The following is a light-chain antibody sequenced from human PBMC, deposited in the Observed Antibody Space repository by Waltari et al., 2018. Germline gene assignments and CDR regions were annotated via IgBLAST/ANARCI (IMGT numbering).Light chain of an antibody. CDR3: SSYTSSNTYV. CDR2: EVS. V-gene: IGLV2-14*01. CDR1: SSAVGGYNY. J-gene: IGLJ1*01. Sequence: QSALTQPASVSGSPGQSITISCTGTSSAVGGYNYVPWYQQHPGKAPKPMIYEVSDRPSGISNRFSGSKSGNTASLTISGLQAEDEADYYCSSYTSSNTYVFGSGTKVAVL.